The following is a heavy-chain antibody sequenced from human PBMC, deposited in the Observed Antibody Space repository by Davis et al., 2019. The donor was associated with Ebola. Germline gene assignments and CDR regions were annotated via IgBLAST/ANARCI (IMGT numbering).Heavy chain of an antibody. CDR3: ARDGPVGAILYGMDV. V-gene: IGHV3-48*02. CDR1: GFTFSSYN. D-gene: IGHD1-26*01. J-gene: IGHJ6*02. CDR2: ISSSSSTI. Sequence: GESLKISCAASGFTFSSYNMNWVRQAPGKGLEWVSYISSSSSTIYYADSVKGRFTISRDNAKNSLYLQMNSLRDEDTAVYYCARDGPVGAILYGMDVWGQGTTVTVSS.